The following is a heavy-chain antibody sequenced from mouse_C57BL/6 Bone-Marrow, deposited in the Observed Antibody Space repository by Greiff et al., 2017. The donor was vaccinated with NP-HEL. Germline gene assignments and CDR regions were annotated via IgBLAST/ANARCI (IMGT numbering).Heavy chain of an antibody. D-gene: IGHD1-1*01. Sequence: EVMLVESGGDLVKPGGSLKLSCAASGFTFSSYGMSWVRQTPDKRLEWVATISSGGSYTYYPDSVKGRFTISRDNAKNTLYLQMSSLKSEDTAMYYCARRSTTVVDYYAMDYWGQGTSVTVSS. J-gene: IGHJ4*01. V-gene: IGHV5-6*02. CDR1: GFTFSSYG. CDR3: ARRSTTVVDYYAMDY. CDR2: ISSGGSYT.